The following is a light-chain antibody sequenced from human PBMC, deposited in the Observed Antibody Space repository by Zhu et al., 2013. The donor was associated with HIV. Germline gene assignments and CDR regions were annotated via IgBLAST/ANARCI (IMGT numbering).Light chain of an antibody. J-gene: IGKJ3*01. CDR2: AAS. CDR3: QEANTFT. V-gene: IGKV1-39*01. Sequence: DIQMTQSPSSLSASVGDRVTITCRASQTISRYLNWYQQKPGKAPKLLMYAASSLQSGVPSRFSGSGSGTDFTLTISSLQSDDFGTYYCQEANTFTFGPG. CDR1: QTISRY.